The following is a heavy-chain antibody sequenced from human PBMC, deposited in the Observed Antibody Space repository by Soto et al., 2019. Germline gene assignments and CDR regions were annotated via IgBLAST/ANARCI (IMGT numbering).Heavy chain of an antibody. V-gene: IGHV3-7*03. CDR1: GFTFSSYW. CDR2: IKQDGSEK. Sequence: GGSLRLSCAASGFTFSSYWMSWVRQAPGKGLEWVANIKQDGSEKYYVDSVKGRFTISRDNAKNSLYLQMNSLRAEDTAVYYCASAGWFGESFNYGMDVWGQGTTVTVSS. CDR3: ASAGWFGESFNYGMDV. D-gene: IGHD3-10*01. J-gene: IGHJ6*02.